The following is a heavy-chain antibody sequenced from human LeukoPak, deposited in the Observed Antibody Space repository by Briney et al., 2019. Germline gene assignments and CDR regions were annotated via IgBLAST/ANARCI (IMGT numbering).Heavy chain of an antibody. J-gene: IGHJ4*02. D-gene: IGHD3-10*01. CDR3: ARAHYYGSGSYYPDFGY. CDR1: GGSFSGYY. V-gene: IGHV4-34*01. CDR2: INHSGST. Sequence: SETLSLTCAVYGGSFSGYYWSWIRQPPGKGLEWIGEINHSGSTNYNPSLKSRVTISVDTSKNQFSLKLSSVTAADTAVYYCARAHYYGSGSYYPDFGYWGQGTLVTVSS.